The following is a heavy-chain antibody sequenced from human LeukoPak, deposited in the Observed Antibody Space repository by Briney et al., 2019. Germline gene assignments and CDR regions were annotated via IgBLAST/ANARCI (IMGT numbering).Heavy chain of an antibody. D-gene: IGHD2-21*01. CDR2: IRKDGTDK. J-gene: IGHJ4*02. V-gene: IGHV3-30*02. CDR3: ARSDIVVVPAIAY. CDR1: GFTFSSYG. Sequence: GRSLRLSCAASGFTFSSYGMHWVRQAPGKGLEWVAFIRKDGTDKYYAHSVKGRVTISRDLSKNMLYLQMNSLRAEDTATYYCARSDIVVVPAIAYWGQGTLVTVSS.